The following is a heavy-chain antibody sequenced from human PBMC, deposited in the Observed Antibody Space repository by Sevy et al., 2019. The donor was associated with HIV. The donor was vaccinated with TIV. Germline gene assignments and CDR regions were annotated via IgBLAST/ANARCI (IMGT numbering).Heavy chain of an antibody. CDR2: ISYDGSNK. Sequence: PGGSLRLSCAASGITFSSHAMHWVRQAPGKGLEWVTIISYDGSNKYYADSVKGRFTISRDNSKNTLYLQMNSLRAEDTAVYYCARADYGDYSGEFDYWGQGTLVTVSS. D-gene: IGHD4-17*01. V-gene: IGHV3-30-3*01. J-gene: IGHJ4*02. CDR1: GITFSSHA. CDR3: ARADYGDYSGEFDY.